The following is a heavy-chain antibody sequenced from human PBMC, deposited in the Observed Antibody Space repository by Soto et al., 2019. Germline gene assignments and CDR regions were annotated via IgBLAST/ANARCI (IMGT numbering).Heavy chain of an antibody. CDR1: GFTFTRYS. Sequence: GGSLRLSCAASGFTFTRYSMNWVRQAPGKGLEWVSSISSTTNYIYYGDSMKGRFTISRDNAKNSLYLEMNSLKTEDTGVYYCSRVDCTDYSCSYLIDYWGQGALVTVSS. CDR3: SRVDCTDYSCSYLIDY. D-gene: IGHD2-8*02. J-gene: IGHJ4*02. V-gene: IGHV3-21*03. CDR2: ISSTTNYI.